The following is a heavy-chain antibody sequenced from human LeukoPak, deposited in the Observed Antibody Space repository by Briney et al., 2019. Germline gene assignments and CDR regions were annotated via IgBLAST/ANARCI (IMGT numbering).Heavy chain of an antibody. D-gene: IGHD3-22*01. Sequence: GGSLRLSCAASGFTFSTYSMHWVRQAPGKGLEWVAFIRYDGSNKYYADSVKGRFTISRNNSKNTLHLQMNSLRADDTAGYYCALIGLDSSGYYYDSLDYWGQGTLVTVSS. CDR1: GFTFSTYS. J-gene: IGHJ4*02. CDR2: IRYDGSNK. V-gene: IGHV3-30*02. CDR3: ALIGLDSSGYYYDSLDY.